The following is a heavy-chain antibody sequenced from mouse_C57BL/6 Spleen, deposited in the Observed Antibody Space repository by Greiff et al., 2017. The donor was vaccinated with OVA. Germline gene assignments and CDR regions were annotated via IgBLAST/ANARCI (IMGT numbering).Heavy chain of an antibody. V-gene: IGHV1-81*01. CDR2: IYPRSGNT. CDR3: ARRQEFYFDY. Sequence: VMLVESGAELARPGASVKLSCKASGYTFTSYGISWVKQRTGQGLEWIGEIYPRSGNTYYNEKFKGKATLTADKSSSTAYMELRSLTSEDSAVYFCARRQEFYFDYWGQGTTLTVSS. CDR1: GYTFTSYG. J-gene: IGHJ2*01. D-gene: IGHD3-2*01.